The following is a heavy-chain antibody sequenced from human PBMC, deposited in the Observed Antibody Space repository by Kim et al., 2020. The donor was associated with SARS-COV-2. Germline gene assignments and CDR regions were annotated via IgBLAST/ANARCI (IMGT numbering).Heavy chain of an antibody. J-gene: IGHJ3*02. CDR3: ASSGDI. Sequence: YTSGSTNYNPSLKSRVTMSVDTSKNQFSLKLSSVTAADTAVYYCASSGDIWGQGTMVTVSS. CDR2: YTSGST. V-gene: IGHV4-4*07. D-gene: IGHD3-10*01.